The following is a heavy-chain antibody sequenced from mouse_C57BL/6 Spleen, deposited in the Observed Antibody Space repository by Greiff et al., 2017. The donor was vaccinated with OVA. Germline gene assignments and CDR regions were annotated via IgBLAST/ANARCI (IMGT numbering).Heavy chain of an antibody. Sequence: VKLMESGTELVKPGASVKLSCKASGYTFTSYWMHWVKQRPGQGLEWIGNINPSNGGTNYNEKFKSKATLTVDKSSSTAYMQLSSLTSEDSAVYYCASSMVTTTDYWGQGTTLTVSS. CDR3: ASSMVTTTDY. CDR2: INPSNGGT. V-gene: IGHV1-53*01. CDR1: GYTFTSYW. D-gene: IGHD2-2*01. J-gene: IGHJ2*01.